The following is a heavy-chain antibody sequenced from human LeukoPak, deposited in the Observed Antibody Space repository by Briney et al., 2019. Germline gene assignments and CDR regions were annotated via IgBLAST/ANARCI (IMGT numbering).Heavy chain of an antibody. J-gene: IGHJ4*02. CDR1: GFTFRSYG. CDR2: ISSSSSYI. D-gene: IGHD6-13*01. Sequence: GGSLRLSCGASGFTFRSYGMYWVRQAPGKGLEWVSSISSSSSYIYYADSAKGRFTISRDNAKNSLYLQMNSLRAEDTAVYYCARDRSSSWYGGKRIDYWGQGTLVTVSS. CDR3: ARDRSSSWYGGKRIDY. V-gene: IGHV3-21*01.